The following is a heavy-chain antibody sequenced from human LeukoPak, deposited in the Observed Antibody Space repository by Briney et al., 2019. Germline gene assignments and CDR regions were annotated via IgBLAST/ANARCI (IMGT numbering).Heavy chain of an antibody. CDR1: GYIFTNYW. CDR3: ARHGGAVAPDYFDY. J-gene: IGHJ4*02. Sequence: GESLKISCRVSGYIFTNYWIGWVRQMPGKGLESMGIIYPADSDTTYSPSFQGQVTISADMSIDTVYLQWSSLKASDTAIYYCARHGGAVAPDYFDYWGQGTLVTVSS. CDR2: IYPADSDT. V-gene: IGHV5-51*01. D-gene: IGHD6-19*01.